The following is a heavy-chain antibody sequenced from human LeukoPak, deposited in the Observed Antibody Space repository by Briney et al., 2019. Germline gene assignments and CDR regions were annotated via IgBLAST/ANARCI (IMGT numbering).Heavy chain of an antibody. V-gene: IGHV4-31*11. CDR1: GGSFSGYY. CDR3: ARASPRENSNYFYYYYGMDV. D-gene: IGHD4-11*01. J-gene: IGHJ6*02. CDR2: IYYSGST. Sequence: SETLSLTCAVYGGSFSGYYWSWIRQHPGKGLEWIGYIYYSGSTYYNPSLKGRVTISVDTSKNQFSLKLSSVTAADTAVYYCARASPRENSNYFYYYYGMDVWGQGTTVTVSS.